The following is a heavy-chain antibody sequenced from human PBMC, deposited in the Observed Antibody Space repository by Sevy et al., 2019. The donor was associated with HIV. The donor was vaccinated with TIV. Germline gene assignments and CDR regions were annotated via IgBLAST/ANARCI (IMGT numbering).Heavy chain of an antibody. V-gene: IGHV3-66*01. D-gene: IGHD5-18*01. CDR3: ARGKSGYGYALNY. Sequence: GGSLRLSCAASGFXVNSNYMTWVRQAPGKGLEGVSFIHXDXTTYHADSVKDRFTISRDNFKNTLYLHMSSLRAEDTAVYYCARGKSGYGYALNYWGQGTLVTVSS. CDR2: IHXDXTT. J-gene: IGHJ4*02. CDR1: GFXVNSNY.